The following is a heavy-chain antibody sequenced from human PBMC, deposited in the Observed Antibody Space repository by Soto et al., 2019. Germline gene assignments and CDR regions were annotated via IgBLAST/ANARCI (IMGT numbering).Heavy chain of an antibody. V-gene: IGHV3-11*01. CDR2: ISSGGDTM. J-gene: IGHJ4*02. CDR1: GFTFSDYY. D-gene: IGHD6-19*01. CDR3: AKDHRHGSDWTERKFDS. Sequence: QVQLVESGGGLVKPGGSLRLSCAASGFTFSDYYMSWIRQAPGKGLEWISYISSGGDTMYYVDSVNGRFTISRDNAKNSLYLQMDSLGAEDTALYFCAKDHRHGSDWTERKFDSWGQGTLVTVSS.